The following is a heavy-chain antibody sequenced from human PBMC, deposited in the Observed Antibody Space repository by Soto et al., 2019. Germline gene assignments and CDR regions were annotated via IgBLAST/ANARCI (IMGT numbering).Heavy chain of an antibody. J-gene: IGHJ5*01. Sequence: VGSLRLSCEASVFTFNTYSMHCVRQPPGKGLEWLAAIWYDGTQKYYADSVKGRFIISRDNSKKTLYLEMNSLRAEDTAVYYCARAGGTTVTGLWHFDSWGQGTLVTVSS. CDR1: VFTFNTYS. V-gene: IGHV3-33*01. CDR3: ARAGGTTVTGLWHFDS. CDR2: IWYDGTQK. D-gene: IGHD4-17*01.